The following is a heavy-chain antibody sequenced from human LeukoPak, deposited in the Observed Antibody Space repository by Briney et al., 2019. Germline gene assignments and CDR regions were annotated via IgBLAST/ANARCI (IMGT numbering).Heavy chain of an antibody. J-gene: IGHJ4*02. CDR1: GFTFSSYG. V-gene: IGHV3-30*18. CDR2: ISYDGSNK. CDR3: AKDVTMVRGVIISD. Sequence: GGSLRLSCAASGFTFSSYGMHWVRQAPGKGLGWVAVISYDGSNKYYADSVKGRFTISRDNSKNTLYLQMNSLRAEDTAVYYCAKDVTMVRGVIISDWGQGTLVTVSS. D-gene: IGHD3-10*01.